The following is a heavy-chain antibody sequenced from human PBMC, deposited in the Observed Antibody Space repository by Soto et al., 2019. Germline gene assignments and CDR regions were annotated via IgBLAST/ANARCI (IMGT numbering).Heavy chain of an antibody. J-gene: IGHJ4*02. V-gene: IGHV3-21*01. CDR2: ISRSSSFI. CDR3: ARDCSGGSCYSGGPSIDY. CDR1: RDTLKISN. D-gene: IGHD2-15*01. Sequence: GGSLRLSCAASRDTLKISNMNGVRKEQGKGLEWVSYISRSSSFISYADSVKGRFTISRDNAKNSLYLQMNSLRAEDTAVYYCARDCSGGSCYSGGPSIDYWCQGTLVT.